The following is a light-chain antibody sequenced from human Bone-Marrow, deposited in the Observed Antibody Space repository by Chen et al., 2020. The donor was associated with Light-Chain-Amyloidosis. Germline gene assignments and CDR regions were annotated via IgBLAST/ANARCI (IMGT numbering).Light chain of an antibody. CDR1: SSDVGGDNH. J-gene: IGLJ1*01. Sequence: QSARPQPASVSGSPGPSITSSCTGTSSDVGGDNHVSWYQQHPDKAPKLMIYEVTNRPSWVPDRFSGSKSDNPASLTISGLQTEDEADYFCSSYTITNTLVFGSGTRVTVL. V-gene: IGLV2-14*01. CDR3: SSYTITNTLV. CDR2: EVT.